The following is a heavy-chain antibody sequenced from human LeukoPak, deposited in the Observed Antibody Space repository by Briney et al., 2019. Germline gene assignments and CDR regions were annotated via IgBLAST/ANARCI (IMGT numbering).Heavy chain of an antibody. Sequence: TLSLTCXVSGGSXXSDYWSWIRQSPGKGLEWVGYVYNSGDTGKNPSLKSRVTILLDTSKNQCSLKLTSVSAADTAVYYCARLKLGAYFDLWGRGTLVTVSS. CDR3: ARLKLGAYFDL. CDR2: VYNSGDT. J-gene: IGHJ2*01. CDR1: GGSXXSDY. V-gene: IGHV4-59*08. D-gene: IGHD3-16*01.